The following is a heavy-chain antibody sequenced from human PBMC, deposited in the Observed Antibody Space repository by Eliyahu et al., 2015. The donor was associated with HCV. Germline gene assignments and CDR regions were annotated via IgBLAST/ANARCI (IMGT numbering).Heavy chain of an antibody. Sequence: QVQLQESGPRLVKPSQTLSLICSVSGGSVSSDTHYWTWIRQPAGKGLEWIGRVSATGSTNYNPSLKSRLTISVDTSKNQFSLKLNSVTAADTAVYYCARYYYGWGSFDYWGQGALVTVSS. CDR1: GGSVSSDTHY. J-gene: IGHJ4*02. CDR2: VSATGST. CDR3: ARYYYGWGSFDY. D-gene: IGHD3-10*01. V-gene: IGHV4-61*02.